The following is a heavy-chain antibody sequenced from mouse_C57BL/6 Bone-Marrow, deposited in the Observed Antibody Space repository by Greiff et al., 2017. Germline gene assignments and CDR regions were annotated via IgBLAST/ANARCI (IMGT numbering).Heavy chain of an antibody. CDR1: GFTFSDYG. Sequence: EVKLVESGGGLVKPGGSLKLSCAASGFTFSDYGMHWVRQAPEKGLEWVAYISSGSSTIYYADTVKGRFTISRDNAKNTLFLQMTSLRSEDTDMYYCARKGKINWFYYLDYWGQGTTLTVSS. CDR3: ARKGKINWFYYLDY. D-gene: IGHD4-1*01. J-gene: IGHJ2*01. V-gene: IGHV5-17*01. CDR2: ISSGSSTI.